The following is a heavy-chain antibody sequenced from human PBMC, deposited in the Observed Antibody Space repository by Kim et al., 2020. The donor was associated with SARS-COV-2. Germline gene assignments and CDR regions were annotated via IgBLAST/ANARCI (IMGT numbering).Heavy chain of an antibody. J-gene: IGHJ6*02. D-gene: IGHD2-15*01. V-gene: IGHV3-9*02. CDR3: TRDVLAVGAEV. CDR2: IMWNKNGK. CDR1: GFSPNDHA. Sequence: GGSLRLSCAASGFSPNDHAMHWVRQAPGKGLEWVSDIMWNKNGKDYVDSVKGRFITSSDNARNSLYLQMNSLRPEDTALYYCTRDVLAVGAEVWGQGTAVIVSS.